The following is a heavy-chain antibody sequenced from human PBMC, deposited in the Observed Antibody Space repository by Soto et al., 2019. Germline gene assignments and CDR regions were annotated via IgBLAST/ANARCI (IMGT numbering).Heavy chain of an antibody. J-gene: IGHJ5*02. D-gene: IGHD1-26*01. CDR1: GYTFTSYG. CDR3: ARDRVGAVSGFDP. Sequence: QVQLVQSGAEVKKPGASVKVSCKASGYTFTSYGISWVRQAPGQGLEWMGWISAYNENTNYAQKFQGRVTMTTERSTSTAYMELRSLKADDTAVYYCARDRVGAVSGFDPWGQGTLVTVSS. V-gene: IGHV1-18*01. CDR2: ISAYNENT.